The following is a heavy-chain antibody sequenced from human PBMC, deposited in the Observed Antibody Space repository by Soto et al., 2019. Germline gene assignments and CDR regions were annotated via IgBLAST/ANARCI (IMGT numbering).Heavy chain of an antibody. J-gene: IGHJ6*02. CDR1: GYTFTGYC. V-gene: IGHV1-2*02. D-gene: IGHD1-26*01. CDR2: VNPNSGDT. Sequence: ASVKVSCKASGYTFTGYCVHWVRQAPGQGLEWMGWVNPNSGDTYLAQRFQGRVTMNRDTSIGTAYMELRGLTSDDTAEYYCAKGGAIVAAGTRVYLYNAMDVWGQGTTVTVSS. CDR3: AKGGAIVAAGTRVYLYNAMDV.